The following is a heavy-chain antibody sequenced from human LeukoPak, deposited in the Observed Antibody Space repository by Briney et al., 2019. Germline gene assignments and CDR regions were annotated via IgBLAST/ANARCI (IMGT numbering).Heavy chain of an antibody. D-gene: IGHD6-19*01. CDR2: INPNSGGT. Sequence: ASVKVSCEASGYTFTGYYMHWVRQAPGQGLEWMGWINPNSGGTNYAQKFQGRVTMTRDTSISTAYMELSRLRSDDTAVYYCARYSSGGRNWFDPWGQGTLVTVSS. CDR1: GYTFTGYY. J-gene: IGHJ5*02. CDR3: ARYSSGGRNWFDP. V-gene: IGHV1-2*02.